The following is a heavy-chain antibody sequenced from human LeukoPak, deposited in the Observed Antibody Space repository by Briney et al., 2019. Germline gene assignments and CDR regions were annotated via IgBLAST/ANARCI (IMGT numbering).Heavy chain of an antibody. Sequence: SETLSLTCAVYGGSFSGYFWSWVRQSPGKGLEWIGQINHERTANYNPSLKSRVTISVDTSKNQFSLKLSSVTAADTAVYYCARLATPSTMAARGRSWFESWGQGTLVTVSS. J-gene: IGHJ5*01. D-gene: IGHD6-6*01. V-gene: IGHV4-34*01. CDR2: INHERTA. CDR1: GGSFSGYF. CDR3: ARLATPSTMAARGRSWFES.